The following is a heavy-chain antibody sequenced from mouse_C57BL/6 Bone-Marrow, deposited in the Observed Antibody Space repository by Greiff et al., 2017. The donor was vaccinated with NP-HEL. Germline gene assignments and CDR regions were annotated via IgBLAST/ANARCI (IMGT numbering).Heavy chain of an antibody. J-gene: IGHJ4*01. CDR2: IWRGGST. V-gene: IGHV2-5*01. D-gene: IGHD1-1*01. CDR1: GFSLTSYG. Sequence: QVQLKESGPGLVQPSQSLSITCTVSGFSLTSYGVHWVRQSPGKGLEWLGVIWRGGSTDYNAAFMSRLSITKDNSKSQVFFKMNSLQADDNAIYYCAKKDYGSNYAMDYWGQGTSVTVSS. CDR3: AKKDYGSNYAMDY.